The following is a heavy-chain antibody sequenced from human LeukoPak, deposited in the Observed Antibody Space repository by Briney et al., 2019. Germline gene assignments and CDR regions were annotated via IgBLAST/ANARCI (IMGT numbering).Heavy chain of an antibody. CDR1: GGSISSYY. D-gene: IGHD5-18*01. V-gene: IGHV4-59*01. CDR2: IYNSGST. J-gene: IGHJ4*02. CDR3: ARGQKYIYGYTVTELGSRYFDY. Sequence: SETLSLTCTVSGGSISSYYWSWIRQPPGKGLEWIGYIYNSGSTNYNPSLKSRVAISLDTSKNQFSLKLSSVTAADTAVYYCARGQKYIYGYTVTELGSRYFDYWGQGTLVTVSS.